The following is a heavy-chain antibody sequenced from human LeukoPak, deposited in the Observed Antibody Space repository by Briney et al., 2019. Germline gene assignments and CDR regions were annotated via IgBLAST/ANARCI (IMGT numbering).Heavy chain of an antibody. CDR3: ARNGYGSGSYYFDY. D-gene: IGHD3-10*01. J-gene: IGHJ4*02. Sequence: PGGSLRLSCAASGFTFSSYTMHWVRQAPGKGLEYVSAISGNGGSTYYANSVKGRFTMSRDNSKHTLYLQMGSLRGEDMAVYYCARNGYGSGSYYFDYWGQGTLVTVSS. V-gene: IGHV3-64*01. CDR1: GFTFSSYT. CDR2: ISGNGGST.